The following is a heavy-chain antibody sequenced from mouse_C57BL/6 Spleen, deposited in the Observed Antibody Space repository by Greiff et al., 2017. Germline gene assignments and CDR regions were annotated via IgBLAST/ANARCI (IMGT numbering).Heavy chain of an antibody. J-gene: IGHJ2*01. CDR2: INPNNGGT. CDR1: GYTFTDYN. V-gene: IGHV1-22*01. Sequence: VQLQQSGPELVKPGASVKMSCKASGYTFTDYNMHWVKQSHGKSLAWIGYINPNNGGTSYNQKFKGKATLTVNKSSSTAYMELRSLTSEDSAVYYCASPYYYGLPYFDYWGQGTTLTVSS. D-gene: IGHD1-1*01. CDR3: ASPYYYGLPYFDY.